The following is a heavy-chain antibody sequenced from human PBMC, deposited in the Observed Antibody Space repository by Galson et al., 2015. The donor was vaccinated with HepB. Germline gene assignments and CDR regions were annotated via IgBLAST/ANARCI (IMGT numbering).Heavy chain of an antibody. J-gene: IGHJ3*02. CDR3: ARGRLAAAGTEDAFDI. V-gene: IGHV6-1*01. CDR1: GDSVSSNSAA. D-gene: IGHD6-13*01. CDR2: TYYRSKWYN. Sequence: CAISGDSVSSNSAAWNWIRQSPSRGLEWLGRTYYRSKWYNDYAVSVKSRITVNPDTSKNQFSLQLNSVTPEDTAVYYCARGRLAAAGTEDAFDIWGQGTMVTVSS.